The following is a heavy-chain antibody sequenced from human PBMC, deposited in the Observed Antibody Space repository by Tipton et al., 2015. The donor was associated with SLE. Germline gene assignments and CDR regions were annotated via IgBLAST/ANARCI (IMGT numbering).Heavy chain of an antibody. J-gene: IGHJ4*02. CDR2: IYYSGRT. CDR1: GASISSSDYY. V-gene: IGHV4-39*07. CDR3: ARFPTYHFDL. Sequence: TLSLTCTVSGASISSSDYYWGWVRQPPGEGLEWIGIIYYSGRTYYNPSLKSRISISVDTSKNQFSLNLSSVTAADTAVYYCARFPTYHFDLWGQGTLVTVSS. D-gene: IGHD2-2*01.